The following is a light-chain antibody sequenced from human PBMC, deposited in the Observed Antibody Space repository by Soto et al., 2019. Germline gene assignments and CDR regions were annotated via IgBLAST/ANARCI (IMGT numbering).Light chain of an antibody. CDR1: SSDIGRYNH. V-gene: IGLV2-8*01. CDR3: SSLARPNTL. CDR2: EVS. J-gene: IGLJ1*01. Sequence: QSALTQPPSASGSPGQSVTISCTGTSSDIGRYNHVSWYQQHPGKAPKLMIYEVSKRASGVPDRFSASKSGNTACLTVSGLQTEDEADYYCSSLARPNTLFGIGPKVTAL.